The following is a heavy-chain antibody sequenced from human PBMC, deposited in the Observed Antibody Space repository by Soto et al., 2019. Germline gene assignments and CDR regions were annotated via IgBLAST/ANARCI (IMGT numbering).Heavy chain of an antibody. CDR1: GYTFTSYY. D-gene: IGHD3-10*01. V-gene: IGHV1-46*03. CDR2: INPSGGST. CDR3: ASDNGSGSYYLPTTLDY. J-gene: IGHJ4*02. Sequence: GASVKVSCKASGYTFTSYYMHWVRQAPGQGLEWMGIINPSGGSTSYAQKFQGRVTMTRDTSTSTVYMELSSLRSEDTAVYYCASDNGSGSYYLPTTLDYWGKGTLVTVSS.